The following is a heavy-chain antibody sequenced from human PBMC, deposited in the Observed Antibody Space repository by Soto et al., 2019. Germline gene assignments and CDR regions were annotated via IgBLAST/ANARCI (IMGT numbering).Heavy chain of an antibody. V-gene: IGHV3-30*18. J-gene: IGHJ4*02. CDR2: ISYDGSNK. CDR1: GFTFSSYG. D-gene: IGHD1-26*01. CDR3: AKTVGATFFSDY. Sequence: GGSLRLSCAASGFTFSSYGMHWVRQAPGKGLEWVAVISYDGSNKYYADSVKGRFTISRDNSKNTLYLQMNSLRAGDTAVYYCAKTVGATFFSDYWGQGTLVTVSS.